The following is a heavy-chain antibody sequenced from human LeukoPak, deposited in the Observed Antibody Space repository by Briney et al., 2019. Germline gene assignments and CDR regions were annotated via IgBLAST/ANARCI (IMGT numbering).Heavy chain of an antibody. Sequence: GGSLRLSCAASGFTFSSYWVHWVRQAPGKGLVWVSRINSDGSSTSYADSVKGRFTISRDNAKNTLYLQMNSLRAEDTAVYYCATSHSSSWLSYWGQGTLVTVSS. J-gene: IGHJ4*02. CDR1: GFTFSSYW. D-gene: IGHD6-13*01. CDR3: ATSHSSSWLSY. CDR2: INSDGSST. V-gene: IGHV3-74*01.